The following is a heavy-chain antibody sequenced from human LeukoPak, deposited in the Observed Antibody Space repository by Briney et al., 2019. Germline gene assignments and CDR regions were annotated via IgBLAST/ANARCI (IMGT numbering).Heavy chain of an antibody. CDR1: GYTFTSYA. D-gene: IGHD2-2*01. J-gene: IGHJ5*02. CDR2: INAGNGNT. V-gene: IGHV1-3*03. CDR3: ARTRSVPSQNWFDP. Sequence: ASVKVSCKASGYTFTSYAMHWVRQAPGQRLEWMGWINAGNGNTKYSQEFQGRVTITADKSTSTAYMELSSLRSEDTAVYYCARTRSVPSQNWFDPWGQGTLVTVSS.